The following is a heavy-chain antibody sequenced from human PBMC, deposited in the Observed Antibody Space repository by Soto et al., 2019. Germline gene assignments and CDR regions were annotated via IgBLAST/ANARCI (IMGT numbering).Heavy chain of an antibody. V-gene: IGHV3-21*01. CDR2: ISSSSSYI. J-gene: IGHJ3*02. Sequence: EVQLVESGGGLVKPGGSLRLSCAASGFTFSSYSMNWVRQAPGKGLEWVSSISSSSSYIYYADSVKGRFTISRDNAKKSLYLQMNSLRAEDTAVYYCARGGGYSYGYALDDAFDIWGQGTMVTVSS. D-gene: IGHD5-18*01. CDR1: GFTFSSYS. CDR3: ARGGGYSYGYALDDAFDI.